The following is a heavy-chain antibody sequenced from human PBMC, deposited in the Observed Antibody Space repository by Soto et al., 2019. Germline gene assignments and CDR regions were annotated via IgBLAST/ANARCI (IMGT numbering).Heavy chain of an antibody. V-gene: IGHV2-5*02. CDR2: IYGDDDK. CDR3: SHQTPYTTNSYIRHRTCDD. D-gene: IGHD5-18*01. CDR1: GFSLTTSGVG. Sequence: QITLKESGPALVKPTQTLTLTCTFSGFSLTTSGVGVHWLRQPAGKALEWLGVIYGDDDKRYNPSLETRLTITKHSSKNSLVLTMTNMDPLATATQYCSHQTPYTTNSYIRHRTCDDLGQRTLVTGYS. J-gene: IGHJ4*02.